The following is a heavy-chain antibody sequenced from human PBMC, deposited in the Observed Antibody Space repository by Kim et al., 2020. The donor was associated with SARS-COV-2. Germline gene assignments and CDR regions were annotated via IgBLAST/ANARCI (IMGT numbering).Heavy chain of an antibody. Sequence: SETLSLTCAVSGGSISSSNWWRWVRQPPGKGLEWIGEIYHSGSTNYNPSLKSRVTISVDKSKNQFSLKLSSVTAADTAVYYCARAVLPPYGSGSYYMSWFDPWGQGTLVTVSS. CDR1: GGSISSSNW. CDR2: IYHSGST. CDR3: ARAVLPPYGSGSYYMSWFDP. V-gene: IGHV4-4*02. D-gene: IGHD3-10*01. J-gene: IGHJ5*02.